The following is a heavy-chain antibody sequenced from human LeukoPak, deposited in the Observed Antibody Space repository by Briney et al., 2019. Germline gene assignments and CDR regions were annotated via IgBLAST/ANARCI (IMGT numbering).Heavy chain of an antibody. Sequence: GGSLRLSCSASGFTFSDYDMNWVRQAPGKGLEWVSSISYLSSHVYYGDSVKGRFSISRDNAKNSLYLQMNSLRAEDTAVYYCAKPLRTTVTTALDYWGQGTLVTVSS. D-gene: IGHD4-11*01. CDR2: ISYLSSHV. J-gene: IGHJ4*02. V-gene: IGHV3-21*04. CDR3: AKPLRTTVTTALDY. CDR1: GFTFSDYD.